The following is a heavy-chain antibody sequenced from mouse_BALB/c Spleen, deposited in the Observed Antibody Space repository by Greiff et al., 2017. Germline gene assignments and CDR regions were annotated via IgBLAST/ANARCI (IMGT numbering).Heavy chain of an antibody. Sequence: VQLQQSGAELVRPGTSVKVSCKASGYAFTNYLIEWVKQRPGQGLEWIGVINPGSGGTNYNEKFKGKATLTADKSSSTAYMQLSSLTSDDSAVDFCARGYGSSSWFAYWGQGTLVTVSA. D-gene: IGHD1-1*01. CDR3: ARGYGSSSWFAY. CDR1: GYAFTNYL. V-gene: IGHV1-54*01. J-gene: IGHJ3*01. CDR2: INPGSGGT.